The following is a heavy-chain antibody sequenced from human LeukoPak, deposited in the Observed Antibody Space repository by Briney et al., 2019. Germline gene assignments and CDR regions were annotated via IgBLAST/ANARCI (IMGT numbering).Heavy chain of an antibody. CDR2: INHSGST. V-gene: IGHV4-34*01. CDR3: ARVRPYYYDSSGYYYFDY. D-gene: IGHD3-22*01. Sequence: PSETLSLTCAVYGGSFSGYYWSWVRQPPGKGLEWIGEINHSGSTNYNPSLKSRVTISVDTSKNQFSLKLSSVTAADTAVYYCARVRPYYYDSSGYYYFDYWGQGTLVTVSS. J-gene: IGHJ4*02. CDR1: GGSFSGYY.